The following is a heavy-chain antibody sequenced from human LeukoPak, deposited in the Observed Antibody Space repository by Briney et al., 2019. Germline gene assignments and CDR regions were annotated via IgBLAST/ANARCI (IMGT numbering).Heavy chain of an antibody. CDR2: IYTSGST. J-gene: IGHJ1*01. V-gene: IGHV4-61*02. Sequence: SQTLSLTCTVSGGSISSGSYYWSWIRQPAGKGLEWIGRIYTSGSTNYNPSLKSRVTISVDTSKNQFSLKLSSVTAADTAVYYCARASQLRPFQHWGQGTLVTVSS. D-gene: IGHD1-7*01. CDR1: GGSISSGSYY. CDR3: ARASQLRPFQH.